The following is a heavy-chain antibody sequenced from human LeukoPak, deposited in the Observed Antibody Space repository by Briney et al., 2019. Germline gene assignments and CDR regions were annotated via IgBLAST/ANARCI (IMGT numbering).Heavy chain of an antibody. J-gene: IGHJ3*02. CDR1: GGSISSYY. CDR2: IYYSGST. CDR3: ARDQSPDDYGGNPDAFDI. V-gene: IGHV4-59*01. Sequence: SETLSLTCTVSGGSISSYYWSWIRQPPGKGLEWIGYIYYSGSTNYNPSLKSRVTISVDTSKNQFSLKLSSVTAADTAVYYCARDQSPDDYGGNPDAFDIWGQGTMVTVSS. D-gene: IGHD4-23*01.